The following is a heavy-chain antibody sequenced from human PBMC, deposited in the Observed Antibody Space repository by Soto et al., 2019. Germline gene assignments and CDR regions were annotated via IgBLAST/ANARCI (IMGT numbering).Heavy chain of an antibody. CDR3: ARSYDILTGYYACDY. CDR1: GFTFSSYG. Sequence: GGSLRLSCAASGFTFSSYGMHWVRQAPGKGLEWVAVIWYDGSNKYYADSVKGRFTISRDNSKNTLYLQMNSLRAEDTAVYYCARSYDILTGYYACDYWGQGTLVTVSS. J-gene: IGHJ4*02. V-gene: IGHV3-33*01. D-gene: IGHD3-9*01. CDR2: IWYDGSNK.